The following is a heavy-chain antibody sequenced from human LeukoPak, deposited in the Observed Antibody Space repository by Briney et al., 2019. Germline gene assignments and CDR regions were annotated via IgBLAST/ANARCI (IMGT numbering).Heavy chain of an antibody. Sequence: PGGSLRLSCAASGFTFGSYWMHWVRQAPGKGLVWVSRINSDGSSTSYADSVKGRFTISRDDAKNTLYLQMNSLRAEDTAVYYCARSYGRGSYSNWGQGTLVTVSS. CDR2: INSDGSST. CDR1: GFTFGSYW. V-gene: IGHV3-74*01. D-gene: IGHD1-26*01. J-gene: IGHJ4*02. CDR3: ARSYGRGSYSN.